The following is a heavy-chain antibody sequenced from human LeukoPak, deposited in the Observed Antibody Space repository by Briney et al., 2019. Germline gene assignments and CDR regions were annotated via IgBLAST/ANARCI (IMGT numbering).Heavy chain of an antibody. Sequence: WGSLRLSCAASGFTFSSYWMHWVRQVPGKGLVWVSRINSDGSSITYADSVKGRFTISRDNARNTLYLQMNSLRVEDTAVYYCVREGRVSGYDFDCWGQGTLVTVSS. J-gene: IGHJ4*02. V-gene: IGHV3-74*03. CDR2: INSDGSSI. CDR3: VREGRVSGYDFDC. D-gene: IGHD5-12*01. CDR1: GFTFSSYW.